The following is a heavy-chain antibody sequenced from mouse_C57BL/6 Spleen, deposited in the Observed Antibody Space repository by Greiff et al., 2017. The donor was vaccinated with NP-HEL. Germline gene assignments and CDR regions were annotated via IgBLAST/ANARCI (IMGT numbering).Heavy chain of an antibody. D-gene: IGHD4-1*01. J-gene: IGHJ2*01. Sequence: DVMLVESGGGLVKPGGSLKLSCAASGFTFSSYTMSWVRQTPEKRLEWVATISGGGGNTYYPDSVKGRFTISRDNAKNTLYLQMSSLRSEDTALYYCARSWDYFDYWGHGTTLTVSS. CDR1: GFTFSSYT. CDR3: ARSWDYFDY. CDR2: ISGGGGNT. V-gene: IGHV5-9*01.